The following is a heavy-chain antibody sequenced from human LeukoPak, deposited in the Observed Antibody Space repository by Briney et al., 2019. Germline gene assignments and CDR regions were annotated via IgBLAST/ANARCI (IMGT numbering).Heavy chain of an antibody. CDR2: IYSGGST. Sequence: PGGSLRLSCAASGFTFSNYAMSWVRQAPGKGLEWVSVIYSGGSTHYADSVKGRFTISRDNSKNTLYLQMNSLRAEDTAVYYCARDRLHYDSLTGYPADWGQGTLVTVSS. CDR1: GFTFSNYA. J-gene: IGHJ4*02. CDR3: ARDRLHYDSLTGYPAD. D-gene: IGHD3-9*01. V-gene: IGHV3-66*01.